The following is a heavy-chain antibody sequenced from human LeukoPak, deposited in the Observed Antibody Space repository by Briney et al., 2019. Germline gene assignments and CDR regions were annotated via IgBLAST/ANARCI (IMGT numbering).Heavy chain of an antibody. J-gene: IGHJ4*02. CDR2: IWYGGSNK. D-gene: IGHD1-7*01. CDR3: AKGSITGTTFDY. CDR1: GFTFSSYG. Sequence: GRSLRLSCAASGFTFSSYGMHWVRQAPGKGLEWVAVIWYGGSNKYYADSVKGRFTISRDNSKNTLYLQMNSLRAEDTAVYYCAKGSITGTTFDYWGQGTLVTVSS. V-gene: IGHV3-30*18.